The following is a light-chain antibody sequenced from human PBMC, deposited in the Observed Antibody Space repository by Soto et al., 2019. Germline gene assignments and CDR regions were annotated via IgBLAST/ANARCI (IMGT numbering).Light chain of an antibody. Sequence: QSVLTQPASVSGSPGQSITISCTGTSSDIGSYNYVSWFQQHPGKAPKLIIYDVNNRPSGVSNRFSGSKSGTTASLAISGLQAEDEAEYFCSSYAGTNTLVLFGGGTKVTVL. CDR2: DVN. V-gene: IGLV2-14*01. J-gene: IGLJ2*01. CDR1: SSDIGSYNY. CDR3: SSYAGTNTLVL.